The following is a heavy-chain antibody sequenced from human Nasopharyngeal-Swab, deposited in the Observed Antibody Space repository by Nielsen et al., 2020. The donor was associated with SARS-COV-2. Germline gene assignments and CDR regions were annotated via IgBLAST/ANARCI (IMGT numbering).Heavy chain of an antibody. Sequence: ASVKVSCKASVYTFTSYDINWVRQATGQGLEWMGWMNPNSGNTGYAQKFQGRVTMTRNTSISTAYMELSSLRSEDTAVYYCARGPATVTTSYYYYYMDVWGKGTTVTVPS. CDR2: MNPNSGNT. J-gene: IGHJ6*03. V-gene: IGHV1-8*01. D-gene: IGHD4-17*01. CDR3: ARGPATVTTSYYYYYMDV. CDR1: VYTFTSYD.